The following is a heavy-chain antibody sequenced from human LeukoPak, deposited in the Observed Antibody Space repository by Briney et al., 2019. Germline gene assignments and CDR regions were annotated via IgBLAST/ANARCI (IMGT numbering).Heavy chain of an antibody. V-gene: IGHV4-61*08. J-gene: IGHJ4*02. D-gene: IGHD1-26*01. CDR1: GGSISSGAYY. CDR3: ARGGGSPGY. Sequence: PSETLSLTCTVSGGSISSGAYYWSWIRQHPGKGLEWIGYIDDSGSTNYNPSLKSRVTISVDTSKNQFSLKLSSVTAADTAVYYCARGGGSPGYWGQGTLVTVSS. CDR2: IDDSGST.